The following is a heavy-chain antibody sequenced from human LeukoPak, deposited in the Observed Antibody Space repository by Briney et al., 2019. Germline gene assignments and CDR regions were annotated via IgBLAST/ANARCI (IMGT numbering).Heavy chain of an antibody. CDR2: INHSGST. V-gene: IGHV4-34*01. D-gene: IGHD5-24*01. CDR1: GGSFSGYY. Sequence: PSETLSLTCAVYGGSFSGYYWNWIRQPPGKGLEWIGEINHSGSTNYNLSLKSRVTISVDTSKNQSPLKLSSVTAADTAVYYCARRGRWLQSCDYWGQGTLVTVSS. J-gene: IGHJ4*02. CDR3: ARRGRWLQSCDY.